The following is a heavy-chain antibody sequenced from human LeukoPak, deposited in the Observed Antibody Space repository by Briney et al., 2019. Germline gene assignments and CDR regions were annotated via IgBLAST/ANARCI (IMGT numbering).Heavy chain of an antibody. CDR2: ISGDGGST. V-gene: IGHV3-43*02. J-gene: IGHJ4*02. Sequence: GGSLRLSCVVSGINFADYAMHWVRQPPGKGLEWVSLISGDGGSTFSADSVKGRSSISRDNSKNSLYLQMNSLRSEDTAMYYCAKESGKFDYWGQGTLVAVSS. CDR1: GINFADYA. CDR3: AKESGKFDY.